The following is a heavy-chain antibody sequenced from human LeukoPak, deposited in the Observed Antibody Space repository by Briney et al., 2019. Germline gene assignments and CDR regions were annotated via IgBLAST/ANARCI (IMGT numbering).Heavy chain of an antibody. V-gene: IGHV4-39*01. CDR1: GGSFSGYY. CDR2: IYYSGST. J-gene: IGHJ4*02. CDR3: ARSLHISAPFDV. Sequence: SETLSLTCAVYGGSFSGYYWGWIRQPPGKGLEWIGSIYYSGSTYYNPSLKSRVTISVDTSKNQFSLRLSSVTAADTALYYCARSLHISAPFDVWGQGTLVTVSS. D-gene: IGHD2-21*01.